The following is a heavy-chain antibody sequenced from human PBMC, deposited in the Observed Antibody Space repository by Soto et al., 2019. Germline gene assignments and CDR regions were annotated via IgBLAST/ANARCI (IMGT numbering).Heavy chain of an antibody. Sequence: GALRLSCAGSGFIFSNAWMSWVRQAPGKGLEWVGLIKSETDGVTTDYAAPVRGRFTISRDDSRNMLYLQMNSLKIEDTAVYYSTSRQWRLHIFWGQGTLVTVSS. CDR1: GFIFSNAW. D-gene: IGHD6-19*01. V-gene: IGHV3-15*01. J-gene: IGHJ4*02. CDR3: TSRQWRLHIF. CDR2: IKSETDGVTT.